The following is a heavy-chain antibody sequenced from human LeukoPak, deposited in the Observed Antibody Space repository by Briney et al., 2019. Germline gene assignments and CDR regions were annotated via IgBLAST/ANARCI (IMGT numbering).Heavy chain of an antibody. Sequence: KPSETLSLTCAVYGGSFSGYYWSWIRQPPGKGLEWIGEINHSGSTNYNPSLKSRVTISVDTSKNQFSLKLSSVTAADTAVYYCARGTTVTTSFDYWGQGTLVTVFS. CDR1: GGSFSGYY. D-gene: IGHD4-17*01. J-gene: IGHJ4*02. CDR3: ARGTTVTTSFDY. V-gene: IGHV4-34*01. CDR2: INHSGST.